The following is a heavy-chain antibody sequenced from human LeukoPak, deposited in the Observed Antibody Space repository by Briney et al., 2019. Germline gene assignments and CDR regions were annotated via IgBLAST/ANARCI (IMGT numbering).Heavy chain of an antibody. V-gene: IGHV3-23*01. J-gene: IGHJ3*01. Sequence: PGGSLRLSCAASGFAVSRNYMTWVRQAPGKGLEWVSAINGGGDGTEYADSVKGRFTISRDNSKNTLYLQMNSLRPEDTAVYYCARCTASCYANAFDVWGQGTLLTVSS. CDR3: ARCTASCYANAFDV. CDR1: GFAVSRNY. CDR2: INGGGDGT. D-gene: IGHD2-2*01.